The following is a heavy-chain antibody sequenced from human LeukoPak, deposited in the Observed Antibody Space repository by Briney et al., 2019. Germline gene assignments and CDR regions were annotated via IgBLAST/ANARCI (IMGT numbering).Heavy chain of an antibody. CDR3: AQTNYYDSSGYYYDYYFDY. J-gene: IGHJ4*02. D-gene: IGHD3-22*01. Sequence: GASVKVSCKASGYTFTSYGISWVRQAPGQGLEWMGWISAYNGNTNYAQKLQGRVTMTTDTSTSTAYMELRSLRSDDTAVYYCAQTNYYDSSGYYYDYYFDYWAREPWSPSPQ. CDR2: ISAYNGNT. CDR1: GYTFTSYG. V-gene: IGHV1-18*01.